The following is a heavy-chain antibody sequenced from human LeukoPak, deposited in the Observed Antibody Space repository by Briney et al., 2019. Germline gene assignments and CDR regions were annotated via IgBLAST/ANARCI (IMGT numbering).Heavy chain of an antibody. CDR1: GGSISSNNYY. CDR3: ARDTSGYDLGNFDH. D-gene: IGHD5-12*01. CDR2: IYYSGST. V-gene: IGHV4-39*07. Sequence: PSETLSLTCTVSGGSISSNNYYWGWIRQPPGKGLEWIGSIYYSGSTYYNPSLKSRVTISVDTSKNQFSLKLSSVTAADTAVYYCARDTSGYDLGNFDHWGQGTLVTVSS. J-gene: IGHJ4*02.